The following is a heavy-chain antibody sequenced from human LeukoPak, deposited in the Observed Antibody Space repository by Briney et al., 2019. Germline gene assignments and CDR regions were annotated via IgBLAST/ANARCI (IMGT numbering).Heavy chain of an antibody. CDR1: GFTVTDYR. J-gene: IGHJ4*02. CDR2: MSYDGTNK. Sequence: GGSLRLSCAASGFTVTDYRIHWVRQAPGKGLEWVAIMSYDGTNKNYADSVKGRFTISRDNSKNTLYLQMNSLRAEDTAVYYCAKDLQLGLGYWGQGTLVTVSS. D-gene: IGHD6-6*01. V-gene: IGHV3-30*18. CDR3: AKDLQLGLGY.